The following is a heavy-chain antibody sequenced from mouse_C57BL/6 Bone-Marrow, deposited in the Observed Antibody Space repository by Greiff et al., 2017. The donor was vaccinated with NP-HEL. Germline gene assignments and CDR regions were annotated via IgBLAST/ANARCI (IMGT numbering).Heavy chain of an antibody. CDR3: ARPVLRGYPCYFDV. CDR1: GFTFSDYG. V-gene: IGHV5-17*01. D-gene: IGHD1-1*01. Sequence: EVQLVESGGGLVKPGGSLKLSCAASGFTFSDYGMHWVRQATEKGLEWVAYISSGSSTIYYAATVKGRFTISRDNAKHTLCLQMTSLRSEDTAMYYCARPVLRGYPCYFDVWGKGTTVTVSS. J-gene: IGHJ1*03. CDR2: ISSGSSTI.